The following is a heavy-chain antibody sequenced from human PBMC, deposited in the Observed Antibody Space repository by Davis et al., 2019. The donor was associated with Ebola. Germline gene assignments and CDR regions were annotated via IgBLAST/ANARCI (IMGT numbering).Heavy chain of an antibody. CDR2: TRNKAKSYTT. CDR1: GFTFSDHY. D-gene: IGHD2-15*01. V-gene: IGHV3-72*01. J-gene: IGHJ4*02. CDR3: ALLGYTFLAY. Sequence: PGGSLRLSCAASGFTFSDHYMDWVRQAPGKGLEWVGRTRNKAKSYTTDYAASVKGRFIISRDDSENSLYLQMNSLKTEDTAVYYRALLGYTFLAYWGQGTLVTVSS.